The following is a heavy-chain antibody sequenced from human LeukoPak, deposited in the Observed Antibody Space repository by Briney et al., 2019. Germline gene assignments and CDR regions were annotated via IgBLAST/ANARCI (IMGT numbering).Heavy chain of an antibody. V-gene: IGHV3-21*01. CDR3: ARESGYYDILTGYYEGGFDY. CDR1: GFTFSSYS. Sequence: GSLSLSCAASGFTFSSYSMNWVRQAPGKGLKWVSSISSSSSYIYYADSVKDRFTISRDNAKNSLYLQMNSLRAEDTAVYYCARESGYYDILTGYYEGGFDYWGQGTLVTVSS. D-gene: IGHD3-9*01. J-gene: IGHJ4*02. CDR2: ISSSSSYI.